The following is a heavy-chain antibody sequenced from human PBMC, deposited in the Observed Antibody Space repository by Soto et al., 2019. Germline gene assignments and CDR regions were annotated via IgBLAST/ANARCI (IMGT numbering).Heavy chain of an antibody. CDR1: GYTFTGYD. J-gene: IGHJ4*02. Sequence: QAQLVQSGAEVKKPGASVKVSCKASGYTFTGYDINWVRQATGQGLEWMGWMNPNSGNTGYAQNFQGIVTMTRDNSITTAYMELTSLRDDDSAVYYCAGEKVGTTGIDFWGQGTLVTVSS. CDR3: AGEKVGTTGIDF. V-gene: IGHV1-8*01. CDR2: MNPNSGNT. D-gene: IGHD1-26*01.